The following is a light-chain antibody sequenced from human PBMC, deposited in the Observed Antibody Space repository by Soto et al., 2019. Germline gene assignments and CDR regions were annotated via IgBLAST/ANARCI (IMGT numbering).Light chain of an antibody. CDR3: CSYAVSSSVL. V-gene: IGLV2-23*01. Sequence: QSALAQPASVSGSPGQSITISCTGTRSDVGGYTLVSWFQQYPGKAPKLMIYEDNKRPSGVSDRFSGSKSGNTASLTISGLQDEYEADYYCCSYAVSSSVLFAGGTKLTVL. CDR1: RSDVGGYTL. J-gene: IGLJ2*01. CDR2: EDN.